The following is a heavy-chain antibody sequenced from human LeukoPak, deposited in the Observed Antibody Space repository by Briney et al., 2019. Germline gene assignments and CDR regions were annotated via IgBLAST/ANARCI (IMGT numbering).Heavy chain of an antibody. J-gene: IGHJ4*02. Sequence: SETLSLTCTVSGGSISSSSYYWGWIRQPPGKGLEWIGSIYYSGSTYYNPSLKSRVTISVDTSKNQFSLKLSSVTAADTAVYYCARDPGDWYEAAAGKGDYWGQGTLVTVSS. CDR1: GGSISSSSYY. CDR2: IYYSGST. V-gene: IGHV4-39*07. D-gene: IGHD6-13*01. CDR3: ARDPGDWYEAAAGKGDY.